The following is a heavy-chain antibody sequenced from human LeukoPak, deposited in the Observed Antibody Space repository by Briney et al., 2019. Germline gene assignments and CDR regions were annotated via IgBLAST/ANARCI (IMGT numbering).Heavy chain of an antibody. Sequence: GGSLRLSCAASGFTFSSYAMSWVRQAPGKGLEWVSSISVSGGSTYYADSVKGRFTISRDNYKNSLYLQMNSMRAEDTAVYYCANRPRPGYVWGSYRFDYRGQGTLVTVSS. J-gene: IGHJ4*02. CDR2: ISVSGGST. D-gene: IGHD3-16*02. CDR3: ANRPRPGYVWGSYRFDY. CDR1: GFTFSSYA. V-gene: IGHV3-23*01.